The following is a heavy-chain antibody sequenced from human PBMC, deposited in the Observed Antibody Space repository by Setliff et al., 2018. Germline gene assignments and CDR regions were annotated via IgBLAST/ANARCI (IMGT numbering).Heavy chain of an antibody. CDR1: GFTFSTYS. CDR3: ARDVFDFRTGQAGP. CDR2: ISSSSSYI. J-gene: IGHJ5*02. V-gene: IGHV3-21*01. D-gene: IGHD3-3*01. Sequence: PGGSLRLSCAASGFTFSTYSMNWIRQAPGRGLEWVSSISSSSSYIFYAESLKGRFTISRDNAKNSLYLQINSLRADDTAVYYCARDVFDFRTGQAGPWGQGTLVTVSS.